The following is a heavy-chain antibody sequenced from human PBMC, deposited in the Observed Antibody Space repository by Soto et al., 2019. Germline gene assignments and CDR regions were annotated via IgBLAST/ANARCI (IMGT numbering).Heavy chain of an antibody. CDR1: GFTFTNYA. Sequence: EVQLLESGGGLVQPGGSLTLSCAASGFTFTNYAVSWVRQAPGKGLEWVSNISGRGGDSYYTDSVKGRFTISRDNSKNTLYMQMNSVRTADTVVYHCVREHDDHEDAFDIWGEGTMVTVSS. V-gene: IGHV3-23*01. CDR3: VREHDDHEDAFDI. J-gene: IGHJ3*02. D-gene: IGHD3-3*01. CDR2: ISGRGGDS.